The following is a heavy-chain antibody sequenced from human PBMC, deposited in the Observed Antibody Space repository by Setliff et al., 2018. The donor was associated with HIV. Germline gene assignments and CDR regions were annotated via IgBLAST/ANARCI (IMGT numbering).Heavy chain of an antibody. Sequence: PSETLSLTCTVSGDSIDGHYWTWIRQPPGKGLEWIGYIYYSGSANYKPSLKSRVSISLDKTKNAFSLRLTSVTAADTGVYFCARSVDPDIWGKGTTVTVSS. CDR3: ARSVDPDI. V-gene: IGHV4-59*08. CDR1: GDSIDGHY. CDR2: IYYSGSA. J-gene: IGHJ6*04.